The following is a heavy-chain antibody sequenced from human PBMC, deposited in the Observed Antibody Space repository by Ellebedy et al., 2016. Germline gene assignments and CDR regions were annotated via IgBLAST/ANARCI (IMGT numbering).Heavy chain of an antibody. Sequence: SGPTLVKPTETLMLTCTVPGFSLNNARMGVSWIRQPPGKALEWLAHIFSNDEKSYSTSLKSRLAISEDTSKSQVVLTMTNMDPVDTATYYCAWIMVRGPGDVWGKGTTVTVSS. CDR2: IFSNDEK. J-gene: IGHJ6*04. V-gene: IGHV2-26*04. CDR1: GFSLNNARMG. D-gene: IGHD3-10*01. CDR3: AWIMVRGPGDV.